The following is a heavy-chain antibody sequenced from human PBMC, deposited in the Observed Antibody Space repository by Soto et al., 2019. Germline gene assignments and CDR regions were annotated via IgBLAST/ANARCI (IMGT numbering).Heavy chain of an antibody. Sequence: EVQLVESGGGLVQPGRSLRLSCAASGFTFDDYAMHWVRQAPGKGLEWVSGISWNSGSIGYADSVKGRFTISRDNAKNSLYLQMNSLRAEDTALYYCAKDKVSSSWYYFDYWGQGTLGTVSS. CDR3: AKDKVSSSWYYFDY. CDR1: GFTFDDYA. J-gene: IGHJ4*02. V-gene: IGHV3-9*01. D-gene: IGHD6-13*01. CDR2: ISWNSGSI.